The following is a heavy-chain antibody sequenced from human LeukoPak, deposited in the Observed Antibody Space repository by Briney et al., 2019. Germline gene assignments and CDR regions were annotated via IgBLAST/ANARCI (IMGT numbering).Heavy chain of an antibody. Sequence: SETLPLTCTVSGDSINDYYWSWIRQPPGKGLEWIGYISYSGSTNYNPSLKSRVTISVDTSKKQFSLKVSSVTAADTAVYYCARKAYCFDYWGQGTLVTVSS. CDR1: GDSINDYY. CDR3: ARKAYCFDY. J-gene: IGHJ4*02. V-gene: IGHV4-59*01. CDR2: ISYSGST.